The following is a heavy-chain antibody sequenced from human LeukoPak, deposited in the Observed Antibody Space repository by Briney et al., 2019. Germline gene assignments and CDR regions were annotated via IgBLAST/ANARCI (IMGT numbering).Heavy chain of an antibody. D-gene: IGHD2-15*01. V-gene: IGHV1-8*01. CDR3: AREGPATPGSGGHYCGLDV. Sequence: ASVKVSCKASGYTFTSYDINWVRQATGQGLEWMGWMNPDSGNTAYAEKFQGRVTMTRNTSISTAYTELSSLRSDDTAVYYCAREGPATPGSGGHYCGLDVWGQGTTVTVSS. CDR1: GYTFTSYD. J-gene: IGHJ6*02. CDR2: MNPDSGNT.